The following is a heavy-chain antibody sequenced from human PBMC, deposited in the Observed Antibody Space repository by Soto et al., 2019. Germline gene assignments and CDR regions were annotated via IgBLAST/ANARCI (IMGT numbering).Heavy chain of an antibody. V-gene: IGHV3-30*18. CDR2: ISYDGSNR. J-gene: IGHJ5*02. Sequence: TGGSLRLSCAASGFTFSSYGMHWVRQAPGKGLEWVAVISYDGSNRYYADSVKGRFTISRDNSKNTLYLQMNSLRAEDTAVYYCAKGLRPDWFDPWGQGTLVTVSS. CDR3: AKGLRPDWFDP. CDR1: GFTFSSYG.